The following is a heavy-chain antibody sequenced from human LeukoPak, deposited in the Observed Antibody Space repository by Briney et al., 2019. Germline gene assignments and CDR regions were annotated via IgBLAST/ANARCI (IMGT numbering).Heavy chain of an antibody. CDR1: GYTFTGYC. CDR2: INPNSGGT. CDR3: ARGWLVLSIVGATESRY. J-gene: IGHJ4*02. D-gene: IGHD1-26*01. Sequence: ASVKVSCKASGYTFTGYCMHWVRQAPGQGLEWMGWINPNSGGTNYAQKFQGRVTMTRDTSISTAYMELSRLRSDDTAVYYCARGWLVLSIVGATESRYWGQGTLVTVSS. V-gene: IGHV1-2*02.